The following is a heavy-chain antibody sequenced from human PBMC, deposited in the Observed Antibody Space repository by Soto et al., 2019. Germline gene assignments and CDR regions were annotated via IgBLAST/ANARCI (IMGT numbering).Heavy chain of an antibody. D-gene: IGHD3-10*01. J-gene: IGHJ6*02. CDR2: ISGSGGST. CDR1: GFTFSSYA. V-gene: IGHV3-23*01. CDR3: AKDRVDYYGSGSYWGPGYYYGMDV. Sequence: GGSLRLSCAASGFTFSSYAMSWVRQAPGKGLEWVSAISGSGGSTYYADSVKGRFTISRDNSKNTLYLQMNSLRAEDTAVYYCAKDRVDYYGSGSYWGPGYYYGMDVWGQGTTVTVSS.